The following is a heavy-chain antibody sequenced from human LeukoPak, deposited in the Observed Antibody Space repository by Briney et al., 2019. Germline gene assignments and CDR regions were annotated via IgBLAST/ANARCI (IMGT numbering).Heavy chain of an antibody. CDR2: INPNTSST. CDR1: GYAFNGYY. CDR3: ARSDQYYYGMDV. D-gene: IGHD4-11*01. Sequence: ASVKVSCKASGYAFNGYYIHWVRQAPGEGPEWMGIINPNTSSTSYAQKFQGRVTMTRDTSTSTVYMELSSLRYEDTAVYYCARSDQYYYGMDVWGQGNTVTVSS. V-gene: IGHV1-46*02. J-gene: IGHJ6*02.